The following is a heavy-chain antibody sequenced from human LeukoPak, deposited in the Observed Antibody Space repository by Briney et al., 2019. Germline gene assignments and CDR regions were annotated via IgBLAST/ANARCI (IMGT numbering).Heavy chain of an antibody. D-gene: IGHD3/OR15-3a*01. J-gene: IGHJ5*01. V-gene: IGHV3-23*01. CDR1: GFTFSTYA. Sequence: GGSIISSRAASGFTFSTYAMTWVRQAPGKGLEWVSSITSSGGGTYYADSVRGRFTISRDNSKNTLYLQMKSLRVEDTAIYYCARAPLGPGFDSWGQGTLVPVSS. CDR2: ITSSGGGT. CDR3: ARAPLGPGFDS.